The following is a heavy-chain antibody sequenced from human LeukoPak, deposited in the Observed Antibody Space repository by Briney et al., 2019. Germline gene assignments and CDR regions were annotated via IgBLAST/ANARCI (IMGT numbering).Heavy chain of an antibody. Sequence: PGGSLRLSCAASGFTFSDYYMSWIRQAPGKGLEWVSYISGSSSYTNYADSVKGRFTISRDNAKNSLYLQMNSLRAEDTAVYYCARDFGYCSSTSCYGPLDYWGQGTLVTVSS. CDR1: GFTFSDYY. J-gene: IGHJ4*02. V-gene: IGHV3-11*05. CDR3: ARDFGYCSSTSCYGPLDY. CDR2: ISGSSSYT. D-gene: IGHD2-2*01.